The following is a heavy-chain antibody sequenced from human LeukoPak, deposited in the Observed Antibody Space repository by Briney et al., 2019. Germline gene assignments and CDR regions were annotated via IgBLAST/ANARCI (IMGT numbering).Heavy chain of an antibody. J-gene: IGHJ4*02. CDR1: GGSISNGDYY. V-gene: IGHV4-39*01. CDR3: ATSGSGFVDY. Sequence: PSETLSLTCTVSGGSISNGDYYWGWIRQPPGKGLEWIGSIYYSGSTYYNPSLKSRVTISVDTSKNQFSLKLSSVTAADTAVYYCATSGSGFVDYWGQGTLVTVSS. CDR2: IYYSGST. D-gene: IGHD6-19*01.